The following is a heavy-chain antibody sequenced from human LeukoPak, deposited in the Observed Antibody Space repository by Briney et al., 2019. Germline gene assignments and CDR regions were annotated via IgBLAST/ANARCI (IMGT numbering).Heavy chain of an antibody. D-gene: IGHD2-15*01. J-gene: IGHJ4*02. CDR2: IHYSGST. Sequence: SETLSLTCTVSGGSISSGDYYWSWIRQHPGKGLQWIGYIHYSGSTYYNPSLKSRVTISVDTSKKQFSLKLSSVTAADTAVYYCARVGVAAKSSRYFDYWGQGTLVTVSS. CDR1: GGSISSGDYY. V-gene: IGHV4-31*03. CDR3: ARVGVAAKSSRYFDY.